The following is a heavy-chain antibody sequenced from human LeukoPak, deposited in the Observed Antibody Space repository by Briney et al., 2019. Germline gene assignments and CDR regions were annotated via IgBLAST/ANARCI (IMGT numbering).Heavy chain of an antibody. Sequence: ASVKVSCKASGYTFTGYYMHWVRQAPGQGLEGMGWINPNSGGTNYAQKFQGRVTMTRDTSISTAYMELSRLRSDDTAVYYCARDGSWTYYYGSGSPNYFDYWGQGTLVTVSS. D-gene: IGHD3-10*01. CDR3: ARDGSWTYYYGSGSPNYFDY. CDR2: INPNSGGT. V-gene: IGHV1-2*02. J-gene: IGHJ4*02. CDR1: GYTFTGYY.